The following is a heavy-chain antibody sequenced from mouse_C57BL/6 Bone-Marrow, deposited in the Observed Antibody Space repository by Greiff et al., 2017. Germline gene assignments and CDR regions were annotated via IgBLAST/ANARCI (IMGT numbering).Heavy chain of an antibody. V-gene: IGHV1-4*01. Sequence: VKLMESGAELARPGASVKMSCKASGYTFTSYTMHWVNQRPGQGLEWIGDINPSSGYTKYNQKFKDKATLTADKSTSPAYMQLSSLTSEDSAVYDCARLGSTYGGYYFGYGDRGTALTVSA. D-gene: IGHD5-1*01. CDR1: GYTFTSYT. J-gene: IGHJ2*01. CDR3: ARLGSTYGGYYFGY. CDR2: INPSSGYT.